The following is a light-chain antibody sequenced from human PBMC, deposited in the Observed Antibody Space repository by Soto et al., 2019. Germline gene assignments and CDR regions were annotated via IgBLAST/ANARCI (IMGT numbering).Light chain of an antibody. V-gene: IGKV3-20*01. J-gene: IGKJ1*01. CDR2: DAS. Sequence: EIVLTQSPGTLSLSPVERATLSCWASQSVSYYLAWYQQKPGQAPRLLIYDASSRATGVPDRFSGSGSGTDFTLTISRLEPEDFAVYYCQQYGSSRWTFGQGTKVDIK. CDR3: QQYGSSRWT. CDR1: QSVSYY.